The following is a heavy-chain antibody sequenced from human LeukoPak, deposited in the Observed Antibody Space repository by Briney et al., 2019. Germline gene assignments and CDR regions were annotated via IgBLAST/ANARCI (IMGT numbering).Heavy chain of an antibody. CDR1: GFTFSSYA. CDR3: AKAPVTSCRGAYCYPFDS. V-gene: IGHV3-30*04. Sequence: PGRSLRLSCAASGFTFSSYAMHWVRQAPGKGLEWLAVISYDGSNKYYADSVKGRFTISRDNSKNTLYLQMNSLRAEDAAVYFCAKAPVTSCRGAYCYPFDSWGQGTLVTVSS. D-gene: IGHD2-21*01. CDR2: ISYDGSNK. J-gene: IGHJ4*02.